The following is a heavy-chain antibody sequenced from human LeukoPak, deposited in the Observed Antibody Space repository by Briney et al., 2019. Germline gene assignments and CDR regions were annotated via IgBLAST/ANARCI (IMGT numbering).Heavy chain of an antibody. V-gene: IGHV4-39*01. CDR1: GGSISSSTYH. D-gene: IGHD3-10*01. J-gene: IGHJ4*02. Sequence: SETLSLTCTVSGGSISSSTYHWGWIRQPPGKGLEWIGSIYCSGSTYYNPSLKSRVTRSVDMSKNQFSLKMSSVTAADTGVYYCAANYYGSGSYSYGFDYWGQGTLVTVSS. CDR3: AANYYGSGSYSYGFDY. CDR2: IYCSGST.